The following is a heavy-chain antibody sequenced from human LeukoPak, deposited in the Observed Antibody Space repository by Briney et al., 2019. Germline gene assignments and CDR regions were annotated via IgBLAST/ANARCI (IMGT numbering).Heavy chain of an antibody. V-gene: IGHV3-23*01. D-gene: IGHD3-22*01. J-gene: IGHJ5*02. Sequence: GGSLRLSCAAPGFTFSSYAMSWVRQAPGKGLEWVSAISGSGGSTYYADSVKGRFTISRDNSKSTLYLQMNSLRAEDTAVYYCAKYYDSSGYASWFDPWGQGTLVTVSS. CDR3: AKYYDSSGYASWFDP. CDR1: GFTFSSYA. CDR2: ISGSGGST.